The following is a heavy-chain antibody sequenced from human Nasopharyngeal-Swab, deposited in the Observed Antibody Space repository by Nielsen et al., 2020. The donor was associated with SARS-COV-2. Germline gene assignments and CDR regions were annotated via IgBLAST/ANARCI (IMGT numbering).Heavy chain of an antibody. Sequence: ASVKVSCKASGYTFTSYDIHWVRQATGQGLEWMGWMNPNSGNTGYAQKFQGRVTMTRNTSISTAYMELSSLRSEDTAVYYCATFERYCSSTSCYDWGQGTLVTVSS. CDR2: MNPNSGNT. CDR1: GYTFTSYD. D-gene: IGHD2-2*01. J-gene: IGHJ4*02. V-gene: IGHV1-8*01. CDR3: ATFERYCSSTSCYD.